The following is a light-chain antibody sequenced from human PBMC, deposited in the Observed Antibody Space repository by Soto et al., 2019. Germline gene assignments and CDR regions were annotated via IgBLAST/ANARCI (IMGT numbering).Light chain of an antibody. J-gene: IGKJ1*01. V-gene: IGKV1-5*03. CDR2: KAS. Sequence: DIPMTQSPSPLSASVGDRVTITCRASQTISTLLAWYQQRPGKAPNLLIYKASSLASGVPSRFSGSGSGTEFTLTISSLQPDDFATYFCQQYSTYPWTFGQGTKVEVK. CDR1: QTISTL. CDR3: QQYSTYPWT.